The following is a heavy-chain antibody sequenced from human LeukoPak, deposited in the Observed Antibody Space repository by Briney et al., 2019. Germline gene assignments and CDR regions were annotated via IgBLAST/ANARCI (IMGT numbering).Heavy chain of an antibody. D-gene: IGHD6-19*01. CDR2: ISSSSSYI. CDR3: ARDALAGPVYSSGWYFYC. Sequence: PGGSLRLSCAASGFTFSSYSMNWVRQAPGKGLEWVSSISSSSSYIYYADSVKGRFTISRDNSKNTLYLQMNSLRAEDTAVYYCARDALAGPVYSSGWYFYCWGQGTLVTVSS. V-gene: IGHV3-21*01. CDR1: GFTFSSYS. J-gene: IGHJ4*02.